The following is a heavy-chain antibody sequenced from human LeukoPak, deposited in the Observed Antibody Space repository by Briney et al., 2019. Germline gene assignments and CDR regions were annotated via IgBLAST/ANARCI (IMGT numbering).Heavy chain of an antibody. J-gene: IGHJ4*02. Sequence: SETLSLTCTVSGDSISSYYWTWIRQPPGKGLEWIGYIYYSGSTNYNPSLTSRVTISVDTSKNQFSLWLSSVTAADTAVYYCARGDSSGYQVFDYWGQGTLVTVSS. CDR2: IYYSGST. V-gene: IGHV4-59*01. CDR3: ARGDSSGYQVFDY. CDR1: GDSISSYY. D-gene: IGHD3-22*01.